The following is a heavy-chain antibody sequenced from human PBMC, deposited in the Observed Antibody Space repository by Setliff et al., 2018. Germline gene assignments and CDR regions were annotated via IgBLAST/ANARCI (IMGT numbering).Heavy chain of an antibody. CDR2: IYYSGST. CDR3: ASYYDSSPRTDYFDY. J-gene: IGHJ4*02. Sequence: PSETLSLTCTVSGDSITSTSYYWGWIRQPPGKGLEWIGRIYYSGSTNYNPSLKSRVTISVDTSKNQFSLKLSSVTAADTAVYYCASYYDSSPRTDYFDYWGQGTLVTVSS. CDR1: GDSITSTSYY. D-gene: IGHD3-22*01. V-gene: IGHV4-39*07.